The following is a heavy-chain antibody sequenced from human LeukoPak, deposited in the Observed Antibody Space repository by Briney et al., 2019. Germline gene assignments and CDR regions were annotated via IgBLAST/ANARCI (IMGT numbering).Heavy chain of an antibody. V-gene: IGHV1-2*02. D-gene: IGHD3-22*01. Sequence: ASVKVSCKASGYTFTGYYMHWVRQAPGQGLEWMGWINPNSGGTNYAQKFQGRVTMTRDTSISTAYMELSRLRSDDTAVYYCARGLTRNYYDSSGYPEDDYWGQGTLVTVSS. J-gene: IGHJ4*02. CDR3: ARGLTRNYYDSSGYPEDDY. CDR1: GYTFTGYY. CDR2: INPNSGGT.